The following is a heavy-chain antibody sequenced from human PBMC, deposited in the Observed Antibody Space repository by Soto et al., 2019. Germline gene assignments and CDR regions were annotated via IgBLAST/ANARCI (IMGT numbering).Heavy chain of an antibody. CDR3: ACEGRYSSSSREPNDY. CDR2: IIPIFGTA. Sequence: QVQLVQSGAEVKKPGSSVKVSCRASGGTFSSYAISWVRQAPGQGLEWMGGIIPIFGTANHAQKFQGRVTITADESTSTAYMELSSLRSEDTAVDYCACEGRYSSSSREPNDYWGQGTLVTVSS. V-gene: IGHV1-69*01. J-gene: IGHJ4*02. CDR1: GGTFSSYA. D-gene: IGHD6-6*01.